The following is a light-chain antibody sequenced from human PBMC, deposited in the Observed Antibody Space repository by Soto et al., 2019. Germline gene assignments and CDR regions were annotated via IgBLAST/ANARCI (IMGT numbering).Light chain of an antibody. V-gene: IGKV1-9*01. Sequence: DIQLTQSPSFLSASVGDRVTITCRASQGISSYLAWYQQKPGKAPNLLIHGTSTLLSGVPSRFSGSGSGTEFTLTISSLQTEDFATYYCQQLRAFGQGTKVEIK. J-gene: IGKJ1*01. CDR3: QQLRA. CDR2: GTS. CDR1: QGISSY.